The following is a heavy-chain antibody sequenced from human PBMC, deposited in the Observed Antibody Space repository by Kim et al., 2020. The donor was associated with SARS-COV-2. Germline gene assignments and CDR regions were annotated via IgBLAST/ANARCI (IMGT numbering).Heavy chain of an antibody. Sequence: DSVKGRFTSARDNSKNTLYLQMNSRRAEDTAVYYCAKYYYDSSGPDAFDIWGQGTMVTVSS. CDR3: AKYYYDSSGPDAFDI. V-gene: IGHV3-23*01. D-gene: IGHD3-22*01. J-gene: IGHJ3*02.